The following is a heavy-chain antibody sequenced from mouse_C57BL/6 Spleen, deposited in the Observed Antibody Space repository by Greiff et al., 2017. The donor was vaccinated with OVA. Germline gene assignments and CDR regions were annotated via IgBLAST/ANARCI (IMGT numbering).Heavy chain of an antibody. CDR1: GYSFTGYY. D-gene: IGHD1-1*01. CDR2: INPSTGGT. Sequence: EVQLQQSGPELVKPGASVKISCKASGYSFTGYYMNWVTQSPEKSLEWIGEINPSTGGTTYNQKFKAKATLTVDKSSSTAYMQLKSLTSEDSAVYYCARMDYYGSSYDWFAYWGQGTLVTVSA. J-gene: IGHJ3*01. V-gene: IGHV1-42*01. CDR3: ARMDYYGSSYDWFAY.